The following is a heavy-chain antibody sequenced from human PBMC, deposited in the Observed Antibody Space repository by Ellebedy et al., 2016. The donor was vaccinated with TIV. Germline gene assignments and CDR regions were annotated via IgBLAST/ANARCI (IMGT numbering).Heavy chain of an antibody. CDR2: ISYHGTDI. J-gene: IGHJ4*02. Sequence: PGGSLRLSCAASGFTFSTYAMHWLRQAPGKGLEWVAVISYHGTDIHYADSVKGRFSISRDNVKNSLYLQMNSLRDEDTAVYYCARDENYGAEVIGYWGQGTLVTVSS. D-gene: IGHD4-17*01. CDR1: GFTFSTYA. V-gene: IGHV3-30*04. CDR3: ARDENYGAEVIGY.